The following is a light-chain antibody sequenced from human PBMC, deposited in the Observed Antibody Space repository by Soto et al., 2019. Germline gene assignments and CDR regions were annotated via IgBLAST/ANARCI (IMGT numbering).Light chain of an antibody. V-gene: IGLV2-11*01. CDR1: SSDVGGYNY. CDR2: DVS. J-gene: IGLJ1*01. Sequence: QSVLTQPRSVSGSPGQSVTISCTGTSSDVGGYNYVSWYQQHPGKAPKVMIYDVSERPSGVPDRFSGSKSGNTASLIISGLQAEDEADYYCCSYAGSPRYVLGTGTKVTVL. CDR3: CSYAGSPRYV.